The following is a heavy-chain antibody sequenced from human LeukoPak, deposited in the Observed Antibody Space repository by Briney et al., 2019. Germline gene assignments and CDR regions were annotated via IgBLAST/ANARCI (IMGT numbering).Heavy chain of an antibody. Sequence: GGSLRLSCAASGFTFSSYAMSWVRQAPGKGLEWVSGISGSDGSTNYADSVKGRFAISRDNSKNTLYLQMTSLRAEDAAVYFCAKVHTSSWSHWGQGTLVTVSS. D-gene: IGHD2-2*01. CDR3: AKVHTSSWSH. CDR2: ISGSDGST. V-gene: IGHV3-23*01. CDR1: GFTFSSYA. J-gene: IGHJ4*02.